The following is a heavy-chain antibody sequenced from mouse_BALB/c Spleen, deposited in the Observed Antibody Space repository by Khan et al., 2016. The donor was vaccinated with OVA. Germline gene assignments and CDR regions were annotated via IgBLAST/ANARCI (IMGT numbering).Heavy chain of an antibody. CDR1: GYSITSHYA. J-gene: IGHJ4*01. V-gene: IGHV3-2*02. Sequence: EVQLQESGPGLVKPSQSLSLTCTVTGYSITSHYAWNWIRQFPGNKLEWMGYISYSGSTSYNPSLKSRISITRDTSKNQFFMQLNSVTTEDTATYYCARGNYYGYAMDYWGQGTSVTVAS. CDR2: ISYSGST. CDR3: ARGNYYGYAMDY. D-gene: IGHD1-1*01.